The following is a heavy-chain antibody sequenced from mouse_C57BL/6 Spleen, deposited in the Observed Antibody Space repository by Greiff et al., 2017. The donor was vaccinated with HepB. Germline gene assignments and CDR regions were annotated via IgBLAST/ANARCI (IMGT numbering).Heavy chain of an antibody. CDR1: GYTFTSSW. D-gene: IGHD2-5*01. CDR3: ARGHYSNYVGYFDY. J-gene: IGHJ2*01. Sequence: VQLQQPGAELVRPGTSVKLSCKASGYTFTSSWMHWVKQRPGQGLEWIGVIDPSDSYTNYNQKFKGKATLTVDTSSSTANMQLSSLTSEDSAVYYCARGHYSNYVGYFDYWGQGTTLTVSS. V-gene: IGHV1-59*01. CDR2: IDPSDSYT.